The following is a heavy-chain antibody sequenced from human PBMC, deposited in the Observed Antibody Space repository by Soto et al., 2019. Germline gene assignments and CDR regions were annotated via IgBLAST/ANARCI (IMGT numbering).Heavy chain of an antibody. J-gene: IGHJ6*02. CDR3: ARDRGDYAFWSGYFYGMDG. V-gene: IGHV4-59*01. D-gene: IGHD3-3*01. Sequence: SETLSLTCSVSGGSISNYYCSWIRQAPWKGLEWIGYISYSGSTNYKPSPKSRLTILVDTSKNEFSLELRSVTAADSAVYYCARDRGDYAFWSGYFYGMDGSGRGNTLTLCS. CDR2: ISYSGST. CDR1: GGSISNYY.